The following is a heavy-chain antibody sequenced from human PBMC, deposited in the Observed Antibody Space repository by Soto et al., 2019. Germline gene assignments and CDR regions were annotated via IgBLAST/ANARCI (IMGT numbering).Heavy chain of an antibody. CDR1: GFTFSNYA. D-gene: IGHD6-19*01. CDR3: VKVGSGWYFDY. CDR2: ISSNGGST. Sequence: HPGGSLRLSCSASGFTFSNYAMHWVRQAPGKGLEYVSAISSNGGSTHYADSVKGRFTISRDNSKNTLYLQMSSLRPEDTAVYFCVKVGSGWYFDYWGQGTLVTVSS. J-gene: IGHJ4*02. V-gene: IGHV3-64D*08.